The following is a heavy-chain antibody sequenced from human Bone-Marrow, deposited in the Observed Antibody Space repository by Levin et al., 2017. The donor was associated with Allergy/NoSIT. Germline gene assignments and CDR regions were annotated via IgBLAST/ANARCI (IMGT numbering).Heavy chain of an antibody. CDR3: AKEDSAGSRDYFGA. D-gene: IGHD3-10*01. CDR1: GFTFSSSA. V-gene: IGHV3-23*01. Sequence: GGSLRLSCAASGFTFSSSAMSWVRQAPGKGLEWVSDISARGDARHYADSVKGRFTISRDNSKNIAHLQMNSLSGEDTAVYFCAKEDSAGSRDYFGAWGRGTLVAVSS. CDR2: ISARGDAR. J-gene: IGHJ4*02.